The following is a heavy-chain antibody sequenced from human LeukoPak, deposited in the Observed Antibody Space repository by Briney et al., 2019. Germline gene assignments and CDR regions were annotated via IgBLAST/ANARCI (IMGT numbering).Heavy chain of an antibody. CDR1: GDSVSSNSAA. Sequence: SQTLSLTCAISGDSVSSNSAAWNWIRQSPSRGLEWLGRTYYRSKWYNDCAVSVKSRITINPDTSKNQFSLQLDSVTPEDTAVYYCCHSLSGRTGAFDIWGRGTVVTVSS. D-gene: IGHD2-21*01. CDR2: TYYRSKWYN. J-gene: IGHJ3*02. V-gene: IGHV6-1*01. CDR3: CHSLSGRTGAFDI.